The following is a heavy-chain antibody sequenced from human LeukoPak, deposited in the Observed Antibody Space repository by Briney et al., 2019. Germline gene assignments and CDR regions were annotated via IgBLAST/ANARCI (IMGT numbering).Heavy chain of an antibody. Sequence: GASVKVSCKASGGTFSSYAISWVRQAPGQGLEWIGGIIPIFGTANYAQKFQGRVTITADESTSTAYMELSSLRSEDTAVYYCAREKRPTRLVKVYNWFDPWGQGTLVTVSS. V-gene: IGHV1-69*13. D-gene: IGHD3-9*01. CDR3: AREKRPTRLVKVYNWFDP. J-gene: IGHJ5*02. CDR2: IIPIFGTA. CDR1: GGTFSSYA.